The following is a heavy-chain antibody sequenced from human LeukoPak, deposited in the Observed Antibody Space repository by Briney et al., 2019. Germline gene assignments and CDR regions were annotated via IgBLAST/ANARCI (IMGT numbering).Heavy chain of an antibody. CDR3: ARRHVEYSSSSDPYYFDY. CDR2: INHSGST. CDR1: GGSFSGYY. V-gene: IGHV4-34*01. J-gene: IGHJ4*02. D-gene: IGHD6-6*01. Sequence: KPSETLSLTCAVYGGSFSGYYWSWIRQPPAKGLEWIGEINHSGSTNYNPSLKSRVTISVDTSKNQFSLKLSSVTAADTAVYYCARRHVEYSSSSDPYYFDYWGQGTLVTVSS.